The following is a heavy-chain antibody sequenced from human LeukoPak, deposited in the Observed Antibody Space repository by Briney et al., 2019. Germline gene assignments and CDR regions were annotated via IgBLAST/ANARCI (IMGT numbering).Heavy chain of an antibody. V-gene: IGHV3-43*02. CDR3: AKDILSEQWHDAFDI. D-gene: IGHD6-19*01. CDR2: IGGDGGST. Sequence: TGGSLRLSCAASGFIVDDYAMYWVRQAPGKGLEWVSLIGGDGGSTYYADSVKGRFTISRDNSKNSLFLQMNSLRTEDTALYYCAKDILSEQWHDAFDIWGQGTMVTVSS. J-gene: IGHJ3*02. CDR1: GFIVDDYA.